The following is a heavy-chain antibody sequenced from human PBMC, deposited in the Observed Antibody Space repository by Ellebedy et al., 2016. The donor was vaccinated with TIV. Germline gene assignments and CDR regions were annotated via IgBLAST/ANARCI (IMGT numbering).Heavy chain of an antibody. CDR2: IRGKPYSGTT. D-gene: IGHD1-14*01. Sequence: PGGSLRLSCTGSGFTFGDYAMSWVRQAPGKGLEWVGFIRGKPYSGTTEYAASVRGRFTISREDSKRIAYLQMNSLKAEDAAMYYCARERGRNLDIFGPFDYWGQGTLVTVSS. J-gene: IGHJ4*02. CDR1: GFTFGDYA. V-gene: IGHV3-49*04. CDR3: ARERGRNLDIFGPFDY.